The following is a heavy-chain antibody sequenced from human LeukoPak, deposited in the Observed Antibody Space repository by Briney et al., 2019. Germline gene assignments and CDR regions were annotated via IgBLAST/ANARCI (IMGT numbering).Heavy chain of an antibody. CDR2: IKHDGSEK. J-gene: IGHJ4*02. V-gene: IGHV3-7*03. CDR3: ARYYDDSSGYPRYHDY. D-gene: IGHD3-22*01. CDR1: GFTFSRNW. Sequence: GGSLRLSCAASGFTFSRNWMTWVRQAPGKGLEWVANIKHDGSEKYYVDSVKGRFTVSRDNAQSSLYLQMNSLRAEDTALYYCARYYDDSSGYPRYHDYWGQGTLVTVSS.